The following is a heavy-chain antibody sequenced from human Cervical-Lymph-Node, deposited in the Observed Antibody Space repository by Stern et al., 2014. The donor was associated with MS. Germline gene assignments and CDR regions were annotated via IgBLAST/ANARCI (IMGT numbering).Heavy chain of an antibody. Sequence: MQLVESGGGVVQPGRSLRLSCAASGFTFSSYGMHWVRQAPGKGLEWVAVIWYDGSNKYYADSVKGRFTISRDNSKNTLYLQMNSLRAEDTAVYYCARVLSGYDSPDYWGQGTLVTVSS. CDR2: IWYDGSNK. V-gene: IGHV3-33*01. D-gene: IGHD5-12*01. J-gene: IGHJ4*02. CDR1: GFTFSSYG. CDR3: ARVLSGYDSPDY.